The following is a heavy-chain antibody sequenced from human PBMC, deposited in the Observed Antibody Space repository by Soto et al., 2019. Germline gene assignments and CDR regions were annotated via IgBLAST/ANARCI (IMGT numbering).Heavy chain of an antibody. CDR2: INWKGGSK. V-gene: IGHV3-20*04. CDR3: ARATQSYYDTSGYYSYVH. J-gene: IGHJ4*02. D-gene: IGHD3-22*01. CDR1: GFTFDEYA. Sequence: PGGSLRLSCAASGFTFDEYALTWVRQAPGKGLEWVAGINWKGGSKGYADSVKGRFTISRDNAKSSLYLQMNNLRAEDTAFYFCARATQSYYDTSGYYSYVHWGQGAQVTVSS.